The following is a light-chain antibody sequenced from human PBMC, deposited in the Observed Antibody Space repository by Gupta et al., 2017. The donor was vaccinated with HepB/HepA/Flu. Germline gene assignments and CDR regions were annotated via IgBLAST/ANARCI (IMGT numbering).Light chain of an antibody. V-gene: IGKV1-33*01. CDR3: QQDDNLPIT. CDR1: QDISNY. CDR2: DAS. J-gene: IGKJ4*01. Sequence: DIQMTQSPSSLSASVGDIVTITCQASQDISNYLNWYQQKPGKAPKLLIYDASNLETGVPSRFSGSGSGTDFTFTISSLQPEDIATYYCQQDDNLPITFGRGTKVDIK.